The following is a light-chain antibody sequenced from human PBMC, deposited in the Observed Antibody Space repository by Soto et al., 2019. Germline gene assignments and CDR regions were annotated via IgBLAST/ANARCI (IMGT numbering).Light chain of an antibody. CDR1: QSVSSY. CDR2: DAS. J-gene: IGKJ2*01. Sequence: EIVMTQSPATLSVSPGERATLSCRASQSVSSYLAWYQQKPGLPPRLLIYDASTRATGIPDRFSGSGSGTDFTLPIGSHQSADFAVYYCQQYSNWPPLYTFGRGTKLEIK. V-gene: IGKV3-15*01. CDR3: QQYSNWPPLYT.